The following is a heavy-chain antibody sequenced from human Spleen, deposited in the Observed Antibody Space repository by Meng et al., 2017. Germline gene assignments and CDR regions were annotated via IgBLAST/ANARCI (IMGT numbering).Heavy chain of an antibody. CDR2: INHSGST. D-gene: IGHD3-9*01. V-gene: IGHV4-34*01. Sequence: QVQLRQWGAGRLKPSETLSLPCAVYGGSFSGYYWSWIRQPPGKGLEWIGEINHSGSTNYNPSLKSRVTISVDTSKNQFSLKLSSVTAADTAVYYCARVRGITIFRGWFDPWGQGTLVTVSS. CDR1: GGSFSGYY. J-gene: IGHJ5*02. CDR3: ARVRGITIFRGWFDP.